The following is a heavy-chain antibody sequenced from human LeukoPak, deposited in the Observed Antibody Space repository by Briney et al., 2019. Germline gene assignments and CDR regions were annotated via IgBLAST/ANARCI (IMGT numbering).Heavy chain of an antibody. V-gene: IGHV1-69*13. J-gene: IGHJ4*02. CDR1: GGTFSSYA. Sequence: SVKVSCKASGGTFSSYAISWVRQAPGQGLEWMGGIIPIFGTANYAQKFQGRVTITADESTSTAYMELSSLRSEDTAVYYCARSSSSGYYGFYWGQGTLVTVSS. CDR3: ARSSSSGYYGFY. CDR2: IIPIFGTA. D-gene: IGHD3-22*01.